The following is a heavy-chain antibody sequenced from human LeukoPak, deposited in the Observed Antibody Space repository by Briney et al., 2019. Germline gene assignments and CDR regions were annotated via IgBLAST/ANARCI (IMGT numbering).Heavy chain of an antibody. J-gene: IGHJ4*02. D-gene: IGHD3-9*01. CDR3: ARRYYDILTGYYVDY. CDR1: GGTFSSYA. V-gene: IGHV1-69*06. Sequence: ASVKVSCKASGGTFSSYAISWVRQAPGQGLEWMGGIIPIFGTANYAQKFQGRVTITADKSTSTAYMELSSLRSDDTAVYYCARRYYDILTGYYVDYWGQGTLVTVSS. CDR2: IIPIFGTA.